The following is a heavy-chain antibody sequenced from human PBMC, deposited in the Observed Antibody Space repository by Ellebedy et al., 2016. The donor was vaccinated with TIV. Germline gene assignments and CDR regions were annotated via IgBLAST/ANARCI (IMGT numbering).Heavy chain of an antibody. J-gene: IGHJ4*02. Sequence: GESLKISCKGSGYNFTSYWISWVRQMPGKGLEWMGRIDPSDSYTNYSPSFHGHVTISADTSITTAYLQWGSLKASDTAMYYCARHATYGDSTRTENDYWGQGTLVTVSA. CDR1: GYNFTSYW. V-gene: IGHV5-10-1*01. CDR3: ARHATYGDSTRTENDY. D-gene: IGHD2-21*02. CDR2: IDPSDSYT.